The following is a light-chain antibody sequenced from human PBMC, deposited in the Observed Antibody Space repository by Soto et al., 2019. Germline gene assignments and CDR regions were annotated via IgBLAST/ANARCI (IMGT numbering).Light chain of an antibody. Sequence: QSALTQPASVSGSPGQSITISCIGTSSDVGGYNYVSWYQQHPGKAPKLMIYDVSNRPSGVSNRFSGSKSGNTASLTISGFQAEDEADYYCSSYTSSRTYVFGTGTKVTVL. CDR2: DVS. CDR3: SSYTSSRTYV. V-gene: IGLV2-14*01. CDR1: SSDVGGYNY. J-gene: IGLJ1*01.